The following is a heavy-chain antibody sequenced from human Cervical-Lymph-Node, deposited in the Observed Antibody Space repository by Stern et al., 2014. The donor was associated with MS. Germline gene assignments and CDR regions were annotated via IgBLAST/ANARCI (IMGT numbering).Heavy chain of an antibody. CDR3: ARKAPDSYHFDY. CDR2: IDWDDDK. V-gene: IGHV2-70*01. Sequence: QVTLRESGPALVKPTQTLTLTCTFSGFSLTTNAMSVSWMRQAPGKALEWLALIDWDDDKYYNTSLKTRLTISKDTSKNQVVLTMASMDRVDTATYYCARKAPDSYHFDYWGQGHLVTVSS. CDR1: GFSLTTNAMS. D-gene: IGHD3-16*02. J-gene: IGHJ4*02.